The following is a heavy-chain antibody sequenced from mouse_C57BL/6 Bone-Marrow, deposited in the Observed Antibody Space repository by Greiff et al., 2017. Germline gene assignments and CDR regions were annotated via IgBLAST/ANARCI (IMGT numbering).Heavy chain of an antibody. J-gene: IGHJ1*03. CDR2: IDPENGDT. V-gene: IGHV14-4*01. D-gene: IGHD1-1*01. Sequence: EVQLQQSGAELVRPGASVKLSCTASGFNIKDDYMHWVKQRPEQGLEWIGWIDPENGDTEYAPKFPGKATITADASSNTAYLQLSSLTSEDTAVYYCTTLYGSSRWYFDVWGTGTTVTVSS. CDR3: TTLYGSSRWYFDV. CDR1: GFNIKDDY.